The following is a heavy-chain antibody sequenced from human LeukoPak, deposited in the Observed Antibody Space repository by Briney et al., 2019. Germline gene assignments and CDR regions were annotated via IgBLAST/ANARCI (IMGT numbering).Heavy chain of an antibody. V-gene: IGHV4-4*07. CDR1: GGSISSYY. J-gene: IGHJ4*02. CDR3: ARLRFWSGYYDFDY. D-gene: IGHD3-3*01. CDR2: IYTSGST. Sequence: KPSETLSLTCTVSGGSISSYYWSWIRQPAGKGLEWIGRIYTSGSTNYNPSLKSRVTMSVDTSKNQFSLKLSPVTAADTAVYYCARLRFWSGYYDFDYWGQGTLVTVSS.